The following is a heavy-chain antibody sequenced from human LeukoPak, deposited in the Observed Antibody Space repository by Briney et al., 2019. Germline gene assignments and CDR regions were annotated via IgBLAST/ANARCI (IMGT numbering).Heavy chain of an antibody. Sequence: SGPTLVNPTQTLTLTCTFSGFSLSTSGMCVNWIRQPPGKALEWLARIDWDDDKYYSTSLKTRLTISKDTSKNQVVLTMTNMDPVDTATYYCARISNPSGRYYFDSWGQGTLVTVSS. CDR1: GFSLSTSGMC. V-gene: IGHV2-70*11. CDR2: IDWDDDK. D-gene: IGHD1-26*01. J-gene: IGHJ4*02. CDR3: ARISNPSGRYYFDS.